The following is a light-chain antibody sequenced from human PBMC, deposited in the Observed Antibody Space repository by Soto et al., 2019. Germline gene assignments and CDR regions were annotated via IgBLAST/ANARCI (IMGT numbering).Light chain of an antibody. V-gene: IGLV2-14*03. CDR3: SSYTSSSTVI. Sequence: QSAXTQPXSXSXSPGXXXTXXCTGTSSDVGGYNYVSWYQQHPGKVPKLMIYDISNRPSGVSNRFSGSKSGNTASLTISGLQAEDEADYYCSSYTSSSTVIFGGGTKLTVL. J-gene: IGLJ2*01. CDR2: DIS. CDR1: SSDVGGYNY.